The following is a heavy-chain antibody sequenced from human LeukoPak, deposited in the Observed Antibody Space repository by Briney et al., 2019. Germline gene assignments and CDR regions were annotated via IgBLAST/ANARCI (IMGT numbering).Heavy chain of an antibody. Sequence: GGSLRLSCAVSGFTFSSYAMSWVRQAPGKGLEWVSAISGSGGSTYYADSVKGRFTISRDNSKNTLYLQMNSLRAEDTAVYYCASKWFGELLSDYWGQGTLVTVSS. CDR2: ISGSGGST. D-gene: IGHD3-10*01. J-gene: IGHJ4*02. CDR3: ASKWFGELLSDY. CDR1: GFTFSSYA. V-gene: IGHV3-23*01.